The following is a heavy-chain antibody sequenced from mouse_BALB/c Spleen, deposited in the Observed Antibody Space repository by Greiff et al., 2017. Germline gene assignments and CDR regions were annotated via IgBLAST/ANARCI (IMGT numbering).Heavy chain of an antibody. CDR2: FHPYNADT. D-gene: IGHD2-2*01. CDR3: ARRGYYGYIDV. V-gene: IGHV1-47*01. Sequence: VQLQQSGAELVKPGASVKMSCKAFGYTFTTYPIAWLKQNHGKSLEWIVNFHPYNADTKYNEKFNSKAKLTVEKSSSTVYLELSRLTSDDSAVYYCARRGYYGYIDVWGAGTTVTVS. CDR1: GYTFTTYP. J-gene: IGHJ1*01.